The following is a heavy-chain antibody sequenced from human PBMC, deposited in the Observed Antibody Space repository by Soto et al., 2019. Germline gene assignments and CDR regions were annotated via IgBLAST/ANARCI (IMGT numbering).Heavy chain of an antibody. V-gene: IGHV3-7*03. Sequence: EVLVVESGGGLVQPGGSLRLSYAVSGFTFSGGYWMKWVRQAPGKGLEWVATIKEDGRETYYVDSVKGRFTISRDSAKNSLYLQMNSLRVEDTAVYYCASTRGYWGQGTLVTVSS. CDR3: ASTRGY. J-gene: IGHJ4*02. CDR1: GFTFSGGYW. CDR2: IKEDGRET. D-gene: IGHD3-3*01.